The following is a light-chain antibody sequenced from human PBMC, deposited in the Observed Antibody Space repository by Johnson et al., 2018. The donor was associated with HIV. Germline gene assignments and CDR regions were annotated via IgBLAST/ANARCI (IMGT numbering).Light chain of an antibody. J-gene: IGLJ1*01. CDR2: ENT. CDR1: SSDMGNYA. Sequence: QSVLTQPPSVSAAPGQKVTISCSGSSSDMGNYAVSWYQQLPGTAPKLLIYENTKRPSGIPDRFSGSKSGTSVTLDITGLQTGDEADYYCGTWDSSLSTYVFGTGTKVTVL. CDR3: GTWDSSLSTYV. V-gene: IGLV1-51*02.